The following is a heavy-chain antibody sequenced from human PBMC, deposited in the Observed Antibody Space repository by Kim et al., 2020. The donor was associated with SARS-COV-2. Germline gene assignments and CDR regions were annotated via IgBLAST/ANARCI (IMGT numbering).Heavy chain of an antibody. CDR3: AKDGGGACSSTSCYFHY. CDR1: GFTFSSYG. CDR2: ISYDGSNK. D-gene: IGHD2-2*01. V-gene: IGHV3-30*18. J-gene: IGHJ6*01. Sequence: GGSLRLSCAASGFTFSSYGMHWVRQAPGKGLEWVAVISYDGSNKYYADSVKGRFTISRDNSKNTLYLQMNSLRAEDTAVYYCAKDGGGACSSTSCYFHY.